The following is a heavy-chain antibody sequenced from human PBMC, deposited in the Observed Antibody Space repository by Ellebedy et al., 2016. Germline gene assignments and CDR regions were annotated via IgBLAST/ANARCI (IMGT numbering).Heavy chain of an antibody. V-gene: IGHV3-30*18. CDR2: MSSDGSDK. CDR1: GFTFNSHY. Sequence: GESLKISCAASGFTFNSHYMHWVRQAPGKGLEWVAIMSSDGSDKRYAESVRGRFTISRDNSKNTLYLQMNSLRSEDTAVYYCAKDRTGGWSFDYWGQGTLVTVSS. J-gene: IGHJ4*02. D-gene: IGHD6-19*01. CDR3: AKDRTGGWSFDY.